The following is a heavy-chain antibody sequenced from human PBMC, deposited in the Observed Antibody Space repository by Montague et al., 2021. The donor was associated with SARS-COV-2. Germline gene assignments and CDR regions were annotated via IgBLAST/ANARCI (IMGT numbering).Heavy chain of an antibody. CDR2: IKDNGFT. J-gene: IGHJ3*01. CDR1: GGSFSGYY. D-gene: IGHD2-2*01. CDR3: AKEREVVRAARTLVAFDL. Sequence: SETLSLTCVVYGGSFSGYYWSWIRQPPGKGLEWIGEIKDNGFTSYNPSLKSRITISVDTSKNHFSLKLSSVTAADTAVYYCAKEREVVRAARTLVAFDLWGQGTMVTVPS. V-gene: IGHV4-34*01.